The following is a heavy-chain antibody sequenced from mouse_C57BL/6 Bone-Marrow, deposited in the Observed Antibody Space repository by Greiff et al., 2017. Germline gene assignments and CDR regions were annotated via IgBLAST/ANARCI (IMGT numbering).Heavy chain of an antibody. CDR3: ARQIYDGYPLFAY. CDR2: ISNGGGST. V-gene: IGHV5-12*01. Sequence: EVQLVESGGGLVQPGGSLKLSCAASGFTFSDYYMYWVRQTPEKRLEWVAYISNGGGSTYYPDTVKGRFTISRDNAKNTLYLQMSRLKSEDTAMYYCARQIYDGYPLFAYWGQGTLVTVSA. D-gene: IGHD2-3*01. J-gene: IGHJ3*01. CDR1: GFTFSDYY.